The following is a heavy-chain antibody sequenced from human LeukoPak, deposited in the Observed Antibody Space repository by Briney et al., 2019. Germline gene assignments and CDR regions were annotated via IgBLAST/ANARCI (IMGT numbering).Heavy chain of an antibody. J-gene: IGHJ4*02. CDR2: IYHSGST. CDR1: GGSISTSGYY. Sequence: MTSETLSLTCTVSGGSISTSGYYWGWIRQPPGKGLEWIGNIYHSGSTYYNPSLKSRVSISVDTSKNQFSLKLSSVTAADTAVYYCARGGDWGSYRPPFDYWGQGTLVTVSS. CDR3: ARGGDWGSYRPPFDY. V-gene: IGHV4-39*07. D-gene: IGHD3-16*02.